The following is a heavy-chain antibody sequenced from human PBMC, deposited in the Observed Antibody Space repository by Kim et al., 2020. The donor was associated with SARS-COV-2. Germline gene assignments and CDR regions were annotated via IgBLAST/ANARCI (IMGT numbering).Heavy chain of an antibody. V-gene: IGHV3-33*01. Sequence: GGSLRLSCAASGFTFSSYGMHWVRQAPGKGLEWVAVIWYDGSNKYYADSVKGRFTISRDNSKNTLYLQMNSLRAEDTAVYYCARDVVVTATAYFQHWGQGTLVTVSS. CDR2: IWYDGSNK. CDR3: ARDVVVTATAYFQH. CDR1: GFTFSSYG. D-gene: IGHD2-21*02. J-gene: IGHJ1*01.